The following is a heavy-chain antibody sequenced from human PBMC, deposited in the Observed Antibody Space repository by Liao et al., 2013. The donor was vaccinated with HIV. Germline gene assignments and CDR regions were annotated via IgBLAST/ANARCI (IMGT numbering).Heavy chain of an antibody. CDR1: GGSLRSDDYY. CDR2: VYYDGTA. Sequence: QLQLQESGPGLVKPSETLSLICSVTGGSLRSDDYYWGWLRQSPGNGLEWIASVYYDGTAYFTPSLKSRLSTSVDTSKNQLSLTLKSVTAADTAVYYCARGGRRALVGEFPLRYWGQGTLVTVSS. J-gene: IGHJ4*02. D-gene: IGHD2-21*01. V-gene: IGHV4-39*07. CDR3: ARGGRRALVGEFPLRY.